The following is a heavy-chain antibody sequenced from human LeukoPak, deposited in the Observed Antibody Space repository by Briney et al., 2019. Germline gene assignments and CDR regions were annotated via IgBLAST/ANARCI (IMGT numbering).Heavy chain of an antibody. CDR2: MNPNSGNT. D-gene: IGHD3-10*01. J-gene: IGHJ3*02. CDR3: ARKVPTMVRGVLNDAFDI. V-gene: IGHV1-8*02. CDR1: GYTFTGYY. Sequence: ASVKVSCKASGYTFTGYYMHWVRQAPGQGLEWMGWMNPNSGNTGYAQKFQGRVTMTRNTSISTAYMELSSLRSEDTAVYYCARKVPTMVRGVLNDAFDIWGQGTMVTVSS.